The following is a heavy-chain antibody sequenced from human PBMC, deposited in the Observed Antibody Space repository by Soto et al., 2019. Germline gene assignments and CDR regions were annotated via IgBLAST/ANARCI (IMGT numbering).Heavy chain of an antibody. CDR3: ASSGYGGVAYDY. Sequence: QVQLVESGGGVVQPGRSLRLSCAASGFTFSSYAMHWVRQAPGKGLEWVAVISYDGSNKYYADSVKGRFTISRDNSKNTLYLQMNSLRAEDTAVYYCASSGYGGVAYDYWGQGTLVTVSS. J-gene: IGHJ4*02. V-gene: IGHV3-30-3*01. CDR1: GFTFSSYA. CDR2: ISYDGSNK. D-gene: IGHD2-8*02.